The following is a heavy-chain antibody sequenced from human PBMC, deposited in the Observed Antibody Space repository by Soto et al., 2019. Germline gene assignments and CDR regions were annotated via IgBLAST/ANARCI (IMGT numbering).Heavy chain of an antibody. CDR3: ASSRSGYSSGWGAFPQGAIDY. CDR1: GGSISSSSYY. J-gene: IGHJ4*02. D-gene: IGHD6-19*01. Sequence: QLQLQESGPGLVKPSETLSLTCTVSGGSISSSSYYWGWIRQPPGKGLEWIGSIYYSGSTYYNPSLKSRVTISVDTSKNQFPLKLSSVTAADTAVYYCASSRSGYSSGWGAFPQGAIDYWGQGTLVTVSS. CDR2: IYYSGST. V-gene: IGHV4-39*01.